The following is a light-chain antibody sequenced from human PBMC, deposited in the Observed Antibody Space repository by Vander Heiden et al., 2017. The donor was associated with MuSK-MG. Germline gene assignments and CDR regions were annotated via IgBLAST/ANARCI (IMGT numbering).Light chain of an antibody. CDR2: WAS. CDR3: QQYYSTPPT. CDR1: QSVLYSSNNNNY. J-gene: IGKJ1*01. Sequence: DSVMTQSPDALARSSGERATSNCKSSQSVLYSSNNNNYLAWYQQKPGQPPKLVIYWASTRESGVPDRFSGRGSGTAFTLTISSLQAADVAVYYCQQYYSTPPTFGQGTKVEIK. V-gene: IGKV4-1*01.